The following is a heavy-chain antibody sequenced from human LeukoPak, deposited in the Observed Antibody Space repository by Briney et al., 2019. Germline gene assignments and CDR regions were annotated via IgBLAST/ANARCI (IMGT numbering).Heavy chain of an antibody. CDR1: GFTVSSNY. Sequence: GGSLRLSCAASGFTVSSNYMSWVRQAPGKGLEWVSVIYSGGSTYYADSVKGRFTISRDNSKNTLYLQMNSLRAEDTAVYYCAKGSYGGGGAFDIWGQGTMVTVSS. CDR3: AKGSYGGGGAFDI. CDR2: IYSGGST. J-gene: IGHJ3*02. V-gene: IGHV3-66*01. D-gene: IGHD5-18*01.